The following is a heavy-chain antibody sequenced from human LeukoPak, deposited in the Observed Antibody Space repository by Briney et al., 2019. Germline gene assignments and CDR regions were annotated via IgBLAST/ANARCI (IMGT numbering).Heavy chain of an antibody. V-gene: IGHV4-59*01. CDR3: ARSDWYLNLDY. J-gene: IGHJ4*02. CDR2: ISSSGTT. Sequence: SETLSLTCTVSSDSITSYYWNWIRQPPGKGLEWIGYISSSGTTNYNPSLKSRVTISIDTSKNQFSLRLSSVNAADTDAYYCARSDWYLNLDYRGQGTLVTVSS. CDR1: SDSITSYY. D-gene: IGHD6-19*01.